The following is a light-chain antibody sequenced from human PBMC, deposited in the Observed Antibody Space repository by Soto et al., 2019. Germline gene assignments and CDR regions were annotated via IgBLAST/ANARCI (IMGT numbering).Light chain of an antibody. CDR1: QGISSY. J-gene: IGKJ1*01. Sequence: AIRMTQSPSSLSASTGDRVTITCRASQGISSYLAWYQQKPGKAPKLLIYAATTLQSGVPSMFSGCGSGTDFTLTISFLQSEDFATYYCQQYYSYPWTFGQGTKVDIK. CDR2: AAT. CDR3: QQYYSYPWT. V-gene: IGKV1-8*01.